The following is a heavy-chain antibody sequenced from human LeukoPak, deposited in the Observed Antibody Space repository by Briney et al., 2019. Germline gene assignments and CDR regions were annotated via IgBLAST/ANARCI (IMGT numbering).Heavy chain of an antibody. CDR2: IWHDGSHK. CDR1: GFAFNTYA. CDR3: AGEIFGSGSYPDY. Sequence: PGGSLRLSCEASGFAFNTYAMHWVRQALGKGLEWVTLIWHDGSHKFYIDSVRGRFTISRDNSKNTVYLQMNGLRAEDTAVYYCAGEIFGSGSYPDYWGQGTLVAVSS. D-gene: IGHD3-10*01. V-gene: IGHV3-33*01. J-gene: IGHJ4*02.